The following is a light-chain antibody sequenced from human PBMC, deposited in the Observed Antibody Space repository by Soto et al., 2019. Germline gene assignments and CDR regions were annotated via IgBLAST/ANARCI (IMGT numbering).Light chain of an antibody. V-gene: IGKV3-15*01. J-gene: IGKJ5*01. CDR1: QSVSRTY. CDR3: QQYNNWPPIT. CDR2: DAS. Sequence: EIVFSMSLGTLSLSPQERATLSCRAIQSVSRTYLAWYQQKPGQAPRLLIYDASTRATGIPARFSGSGSGTEFTLTISSLQSEDFAVYYCQQYNNWPPITFGQGTRLEIK.